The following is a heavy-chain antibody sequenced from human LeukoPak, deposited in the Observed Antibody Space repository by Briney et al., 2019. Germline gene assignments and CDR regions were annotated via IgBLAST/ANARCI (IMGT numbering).Heavy chain of an antibody. V-gene: IGHV4-38-2*02. D-gene: IGHD1-26*01. J-gene: IGHJ6*03. CDR1: GYSISSGYY. Sequence: SETLSLTCTVSGYSISSGYYWGWIRQPPGKGLEWIGSIYHSGSTYYNPSLKSRVTISVDTSKNQFSLKLSSVTAADTAVYYCAGARFIVGATTDYYYYMDVWGKGTTVTVSS. CDR2: IYHSGST. CDR3: AGARFIVGATTDYYYYMDV.